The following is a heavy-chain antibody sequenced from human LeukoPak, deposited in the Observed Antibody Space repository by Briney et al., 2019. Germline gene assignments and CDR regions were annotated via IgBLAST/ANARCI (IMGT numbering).Heavy chain of an antibody. CDR1: GFTFSGYW. D-gene: IGHD1-26*01. V-gene: IGHV3-74*01. Sequence: AGGSLRLSCAASGFTFSGYWMHWVRQAPGEGLVWVSRINTDGSSTSYADSVKGRFTISRDNAKNTLYLQMNSLRAEDTAVYYCARDSSGSHDYWGQGTLVTVSS. CDR3: ARDSSGSHDY. CDR2: INTDGSST. J-gene: IGHJ4*02.